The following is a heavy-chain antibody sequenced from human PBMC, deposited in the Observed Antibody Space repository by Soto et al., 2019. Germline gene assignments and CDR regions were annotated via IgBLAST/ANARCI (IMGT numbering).Heavy chain of an antibody. V-gene: IGHV1-24*01. CDR1: GYTLTELS. J-gene: IGHJ4*02. CDR3: ATDLDYYYDSSGYPN. D-gene: IGHD3-22*01. CDR2: FDPEDGET. Sequence: ASVKVSCKVSGYTLTELSMHWVRQAPGKGLEWMGGFDPEDGETIYAQKFQGRVTMTEDTSTDTAYMELSSLRSEDTAVYYCATDLDYYYDSSGYPNWRQRTLVTVSS.